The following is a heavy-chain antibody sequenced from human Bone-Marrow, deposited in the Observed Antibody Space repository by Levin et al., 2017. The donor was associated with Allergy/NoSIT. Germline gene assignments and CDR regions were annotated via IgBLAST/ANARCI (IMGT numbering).Heavy chain of an antibody. J-gene: IGHJ5*02. CDR1: GFIFSMYG. V-gene: IGHV3-33*06. Sequence: GESLKISCAASGFIFSMYGMHWVRQAPGKGLQWVAGIYFDGSNQFYVDSVKGRFTTSRDNSRNTLYLQMNSLRVEDTAVYYCAKLEDRGFDPWGQGTLVTVYS. CDR3: AKLEDRGFDP. D-gene: IGHD1-1*01. CDR2: IYFDGSNQ.